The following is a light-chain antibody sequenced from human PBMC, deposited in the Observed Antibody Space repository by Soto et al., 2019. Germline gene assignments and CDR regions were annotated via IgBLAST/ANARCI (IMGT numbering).Light chain of an antibody. CDR3: CSYAGSYTL. V-gene: IGLV2-11*01. CDR2: DVT. Sequence: QSVLTQPRSVSGSPGQSVTISCTGTGSDVGGYNFVSWYQQYPGETPKLIIYDVTQRPSGVPNRFSASKSGNTASLTISGLQAEDEADYYCCSYAGSYTLFGGGTKLTVL. J-gene: IGLJ2*01. CDR1: GSDVGGYNF.